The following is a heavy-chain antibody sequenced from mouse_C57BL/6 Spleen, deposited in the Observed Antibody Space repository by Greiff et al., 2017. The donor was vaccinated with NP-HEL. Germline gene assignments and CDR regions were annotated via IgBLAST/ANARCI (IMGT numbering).Heavy chain of an antibody. J-gene: IGHJ2*01. V-gene: IGHV1S81*02. D-gene: IGHD1-1*01. Sequence: VQLQQSGAELVKAGASVKMSCKASGYTFTSYWMHWVKQRLGQGLEWFAETNPTNGRTYYNEKFKSKATLTVDKSSSTAYMLLSGPPFEDSAFYYCARIKKIVATYFDYWGQGTTLTVSS. CDR2: TNPTNGRT. CDR1: GYTFTSYW. CDR3: ARIKKIVATYFDY.